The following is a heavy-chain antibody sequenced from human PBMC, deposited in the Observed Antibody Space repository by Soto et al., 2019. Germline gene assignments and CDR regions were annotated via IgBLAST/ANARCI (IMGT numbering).Heavy chain of an antibody. J-gene: IGHJ4*02. CDR2: IGTAGDT. V-gene: IGHV3-13*01. CDR1: GFTFSSYD. D-gene: IGHD3-10*01. CDR3: AKGFGELLNPYYFDY. Sequence: EVQLVESGGGLVQPGGSLRLSCAASGFTFSSYDMHWVRQATGKGLEWVSAIGTAGDTYYPGSVKGRFTISRENAKNSLYLQMNSLRDEDTAVYYCAKGFGELLNPYYFDYWGQGTLVTVSS.